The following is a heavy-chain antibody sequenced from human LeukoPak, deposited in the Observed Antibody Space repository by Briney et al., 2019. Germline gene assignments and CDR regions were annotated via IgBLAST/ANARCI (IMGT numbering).Heavy chain of an antibody. Sequence: PGGSLRLSCAASGFTFSSYSMNWVRQAPGKGLEWVSSISSSSSYIYYADSVKGRFTISRDNAKNSLYLQMNSLRAEDTAVYYCAREPLFSGYSGNGADWGQGTLVTVSS. V-gene: IGHV3-21*01. CDR2: ISSSSSYI. J-gene: IGHJ4*02. CDR1: GFTFSSYS. CDR3: AREPLFSGYSGNGAD. D-gene: IGHD5-12*01.